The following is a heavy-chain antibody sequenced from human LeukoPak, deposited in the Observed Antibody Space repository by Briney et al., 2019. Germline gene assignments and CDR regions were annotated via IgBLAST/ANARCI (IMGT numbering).Heavy chain of an antibody. CDR3: ARGGIFYDYVWATPPWDY. D-gene: IGHD3-16*01. J-gene: IGHJ4*02. CDR1: GFTFSSYA. V-gene: IGHV3-30*04. Sequence: QPGGSLRLSCAASGFTFSSYAMSWVRQAPGKGLEWVAVISYDGSNKYYADSVKGRFTISRDNSKNTLYLQMNSLRAEDTAVYYCARGGIFYDYVWATPPWDYWGQGTLVTVSS. CDR2: ISYDGSNK.